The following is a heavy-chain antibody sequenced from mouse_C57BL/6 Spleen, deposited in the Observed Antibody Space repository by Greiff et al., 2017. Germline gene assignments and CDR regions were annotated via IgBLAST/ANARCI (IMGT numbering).Heavy chain of an antibody. V-gene: IGHV1-69*01. CDR1: GYTFTSYW. Sequence: QVQLKQPGAELVMPGASVKLSCKASGYTFTSYWMHWVKQRPGQGLEWIGEIDPSDSYTNYNQKFKGKSTLTVDKSSSTAYMQLSSLTSEDSAVYYCARWGGYYGDYWGQGTTLTVSS. CDR2: IDPSDSYT. D-gene: IGHD1-1*02. J-gene: IGHJ2*01. CDR3: ARWGGYYGDY.